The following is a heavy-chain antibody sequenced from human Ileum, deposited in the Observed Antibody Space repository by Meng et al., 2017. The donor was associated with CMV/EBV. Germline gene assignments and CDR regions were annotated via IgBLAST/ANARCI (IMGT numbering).Heavy chain of an antibody. CDR3: ARRGFQGYFDY. D-gene: IGHD2/OR15-2a*01. V-gene: IGHV5-51*01. CDR1: GYIFSNYR. Sequence: GESLKISCKGSGYIFSNYRIGWVRQRPGKGLEWMGLIHPADSETRDSPAFQGQVTMSVDTSVTTAYLQWSSLKASDTAIYYCARRGFQGYFDYWGPGTLVTVSS. J-gene: IGHJ4*02. CDR2: IHPADSET.